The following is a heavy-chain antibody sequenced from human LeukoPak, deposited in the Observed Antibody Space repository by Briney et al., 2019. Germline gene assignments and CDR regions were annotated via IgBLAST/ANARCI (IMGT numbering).Heavy chain of an antibody. V-gene: IGHV4-38-2*02. Sequence: SETLSLTCTVSGYSISSGYYWGWIRQPPGKGLEWIGSIYHSGSTYYNPSLKSRVTISVDTSKNQFSLKLSSVTAADTAVYYCASQGYFNWLSFDYWGQGTWSPSPQ. D-gene: IGHD3-9*01. J-gene: IGHJ4*02. CDR1: GYSISSGYY. CDR2: IYHSGST. CDR3: ASQGYFNWLSFDY.